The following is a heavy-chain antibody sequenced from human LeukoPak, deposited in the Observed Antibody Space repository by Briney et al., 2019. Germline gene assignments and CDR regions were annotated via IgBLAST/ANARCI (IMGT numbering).Heavy chain of an antibody. J-gene: IGHJ5*02. CDR1: GGSISISTYY. Sequence: SEPLSLTCTVSGGSISISTYYCGWIRQPPGKGLEWIASIHYTGGTYYNPSLKSRGTISVDTSNNQFSLKLSSVTAADTAIYYCARVAAKNFGMLISNSDPWGQGTLVTVSS. CDR3: ARVAAKNFGMLISNSDP. D-gene: IGHD3-3*01. CDR2: IHYTGGT. V-gene: IGHV4-39*01.